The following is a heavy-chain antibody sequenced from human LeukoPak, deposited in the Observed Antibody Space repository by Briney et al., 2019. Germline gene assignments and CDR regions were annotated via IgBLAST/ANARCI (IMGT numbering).Heavy chain of an antibody. J-gene: IGHJ4*02. D-gene: IGHD3-10*01. CDR3: ASRQTPYYYGSGSRPYYFDY. Sequence: PSETLSLTCTVSGGSISSGGDYWTWIRQHPGKGLEWIGYIYYSETTSYNPSLKSRLTISFDTSKNQFSLNLSSVTAADTAVYYCASRQTPYYYGSGSRPYYFDYWGQGTLVTVSS. CDR2: IYYSETT. CDR1: GGSISSGGDY. V-gene: IGHV4-31*03.